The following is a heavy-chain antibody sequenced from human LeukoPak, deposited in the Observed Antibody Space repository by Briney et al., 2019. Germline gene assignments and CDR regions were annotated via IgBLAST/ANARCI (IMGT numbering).Heavy chain of an antibody. J-gene: IGHJ5*02. V-gene: IGHV3-7*01. Sequence: GGSLRLSCAASGFTFISAWMSWLRQTPEKGLEWVAHMNEDGSGRFYVDSAKGRFTISRDDTQNSVYLQMNSLRVEDTAVYYCAAWFGESVPWGQGTLVTVSS. CDR2: MNEDGSGR. CDR3: AAWFGESVP. D-gene: IGHD3-10*01. CDR1: GFTFISAW.